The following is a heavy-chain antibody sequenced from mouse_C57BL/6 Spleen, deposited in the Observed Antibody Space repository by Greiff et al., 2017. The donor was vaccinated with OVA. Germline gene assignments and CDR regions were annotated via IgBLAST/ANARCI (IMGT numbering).Heavy chain of an antibody. J-gene: IGHJ2*01. V-gene: IGHV1-69*01. CDR2: IDPSDSYT. Sequence: QVQLQQSGAELVMPGASVKLSCKASGYTFTSYWMHWVKQRPGQGLEWIGEIDPSDSYTNYNQKFKGKSTLTVDKSSSTAYMQLSSLTSEDSAVYYCARRDYGSSFDDWGQGTTLTVSS. D-gene: IGHD1-1*01. CDR1: GYTFTSYW. CDR3: ARRDYGSSFDD.